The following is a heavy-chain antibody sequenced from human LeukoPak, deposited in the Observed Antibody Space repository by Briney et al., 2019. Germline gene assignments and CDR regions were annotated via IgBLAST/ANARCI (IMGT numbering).Heavy chain of an antibody. Sequence: GAPVKVSCKASGGPVSSFAISWGAQAPGQGLWWWGRIIPILGIANYAQKFQGRVTITADKSTSTAYMELSSLRSEDTAVYYCARGTTTTYYYYGMDVWGQGTTVTVSS. CDR2: IIPILGIA. V-gene: IGHV1-69*04. CDR3: ARGTTTTYYYYGMDV. J-gene: IGHJ6*02. D-gene: IGHD1-7*01. CDR1: GGPVSSFA.